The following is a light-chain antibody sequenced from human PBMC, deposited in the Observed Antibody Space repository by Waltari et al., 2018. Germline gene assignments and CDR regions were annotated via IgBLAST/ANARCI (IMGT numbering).Light chain of an antibody. CDR1: LSVSRT. CDR2: DAS. V-gene: IGKV3-20*01. J-gene: IGKJ1*01. CDR3: QKYGTLPAT. Sequence: EIVLTQSPGTLSVSPGERVTLSCRASLSVSRTLAWYQQKPGQAPRLLIYDASTRATGIPDRFSGSGSGTDFSLTISRLEPEDFAVYYCQKYGTLPATFGQGTKVEIK.